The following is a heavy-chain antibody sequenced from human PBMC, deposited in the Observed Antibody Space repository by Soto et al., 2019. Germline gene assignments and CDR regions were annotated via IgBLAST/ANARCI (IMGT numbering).Heavy chain of an antibody. CDR3: ASFGLRGYSYGLLDV. J-gene: IGHJ6*02. CDR2: IYYSGST. CDR1: GGSISSYY. V-gene: IGHV4-59*01. Sequence: PSETLSLTCTVSGGSISSYYWSWIRQPPGKGLEWIGYIYYSGSTNYNPSLKSRVTISVDTSKNQFSLKLSSVTAADTAVYYCASFGLRGYSYGLLDVWGQGTTVTVSS. D-gene: IGHD5-18*01.